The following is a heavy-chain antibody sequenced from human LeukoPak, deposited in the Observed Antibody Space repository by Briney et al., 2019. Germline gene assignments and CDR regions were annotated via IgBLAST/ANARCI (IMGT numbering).Heavy chain of an antibody. V-gene: IGHV4-59*01. J-gene: IGHJ6*03. CDR3: ARDLLGPYYYYMDV. D-gene: IGHD3-10*01. CDR2: IYYSGST. CDR1: GGSIRSYY. Sequence: KPSETLSLTCTVSGGSIRSYYWSWIRQPPGKGLEWIGYIYYSGSTNYNLSLKSRATISVDTSKNQFSLKLSSVTAADTAVYYCARDLLGPYYYYMDVWGKGTTVTVSS.